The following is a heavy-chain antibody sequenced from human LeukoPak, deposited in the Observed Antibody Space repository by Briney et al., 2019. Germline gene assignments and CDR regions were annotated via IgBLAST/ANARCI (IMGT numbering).Heavy chain of an antibody. Sequence: SETLSLTCAVYGGSFSGYYRSWIRQPPGKGLEWIGEINHSGSTNYNPSLKSRVTISVDTSKNQFSLKLSSVTAADTAVYYCARWTTVTNFDYWGQGTLVTVSS. CDR2: INHSGST. D-gene: IGHD4-17*01. V-gene: IGHV4-34*01. CDR1: GGSFSGYY. CDR3: ARWTTVTNFDY. J-gene: IGHJ4*02.